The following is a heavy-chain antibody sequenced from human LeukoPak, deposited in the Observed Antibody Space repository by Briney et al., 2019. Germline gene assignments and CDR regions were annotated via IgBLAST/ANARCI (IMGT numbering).Heavy chain of an antibody. CDR2: INHSGST. CDR3: ARKGCSSTSCLDY. Sequence: KPSETLSLTCAVYGGSFSGYYWSWIRQPPGKGLEWIGEINHSGSTNYNPSLKSRVTISVDTSKNQFSLKLSSATAADTAVYYCARKGCSSTSCLDYWGQGTLVTVSS. D-gene: IGHD2-2*01. CDR1: GGSFSGYY. V-gene: IGHV4-34*01. J-gene: IGHJ4*02.